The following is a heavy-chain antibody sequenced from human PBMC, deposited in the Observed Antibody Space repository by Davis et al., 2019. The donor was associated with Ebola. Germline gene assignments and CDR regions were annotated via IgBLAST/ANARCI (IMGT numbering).Heavy chain of an antibody. D-gene: IGHD3-3*01. CDR1: GFTFSSYA. CDR3: ARGRAYYDFWSGYNV. V-gene: IGHV3-23*01. CDR2: ISGSGGST. J-gene: IGHJ6*04. Sequence: GESLKISCAASGFTFSSYAMSWVRQAPGKGLEWVSAISGSGGSTSYAQKFQGRVTMTRDTSTSTVYMELSSLRSEDTAVYYCARGRAYYDFWSGYNVWGKGTTVTVSS.